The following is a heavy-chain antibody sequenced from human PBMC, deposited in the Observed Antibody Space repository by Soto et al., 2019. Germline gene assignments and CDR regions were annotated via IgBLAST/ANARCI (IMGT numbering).Heavy chain of an antibody. V-gene: IGHV4-30-2*01. CDR1: GGSMSSGGYS. J-gene: IGHJ6*02. Sequence: QLQLQESGSGLVKPSQTLSLTCAVSGGSMSSGGYSWRWIRQPPGKGLEWIGYIYHNGSPYSNPSLTSRVTISVDRSKNQFCLKLSSVTAADTAVYYCARVPDVWGQGTTVTVSS. CDR3: ARVPDV. CDR2: IYHNGSP.